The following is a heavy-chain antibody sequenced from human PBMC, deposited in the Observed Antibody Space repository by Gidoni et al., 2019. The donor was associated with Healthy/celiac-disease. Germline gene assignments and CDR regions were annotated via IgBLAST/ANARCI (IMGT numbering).Heavy chain of an antibody. J-gene: IGHJ2*01. CDR3: ARSNGGMIVVVSWYFDL. CDR1: GYTFTSYA. V-gene: IGHV1-3*01. CDR2: INAGNGNT. Sequence: QVQLVQSGAEVKKYGASVTVSCRASGYTFTSYAMHWVRQAPGQRLEWMGWINAGNGNTKYSQKFQGRVTITRDTSASTAYMELSSLRSEDTAVYYCARSNGGMIVVVSWYFDLWGRGTLVTVSS. D-gene: IGHD3-22*01.